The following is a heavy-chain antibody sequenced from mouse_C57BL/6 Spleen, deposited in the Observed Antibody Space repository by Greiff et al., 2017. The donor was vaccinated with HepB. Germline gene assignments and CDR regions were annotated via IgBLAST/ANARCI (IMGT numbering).Heavy chain of an antibody. CDR3: ARPSYYSNYYAMDY. CDR2: ISSGSSTI. CDR1: GFTFSDYG. Sequence: EVQGVESGGGLVKPGGSLKLSCAASGFTFSDYGMHWVRQAPEKGLEWVAYISSGSSTIYYADTVKGRFTISRDNAKNTLFLQMTSLRSEDTAMYYCARPSYYSNYYAMDYWGQGTSVTVSS. V-gene: IGHV5-17*01. D-gene: IGHD2-5*01. J-gene: IGHJ4*01.